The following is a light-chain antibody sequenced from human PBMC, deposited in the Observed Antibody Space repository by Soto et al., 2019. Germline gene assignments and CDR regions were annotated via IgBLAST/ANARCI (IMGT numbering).Light chain of an antibody. CDR1: SSDVGSSNL. J-gene: IGLJ1*01. CDR3: CSFARSTTFYV. CDR2: EGD. V-gene: IGLV2-23*01. Sequence: HSVLTQPASLSGSPGQAVAIFCSGTSSDVGSSNLVSWYQQHPGKAPKLIIFEGDRRPSGVSGRFSGSKSGNTASLTISGLQAEDEADYYCCSFARSTTFYVFGTGTKVTVL.